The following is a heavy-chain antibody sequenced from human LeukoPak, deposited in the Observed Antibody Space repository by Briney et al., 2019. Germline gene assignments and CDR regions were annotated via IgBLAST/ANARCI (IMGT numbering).Heavy chain of an antibody. J-gene: IGHJ5*02. CDR3: ARERYDFWSGYSYKWFDP. D-gene: IGHD3-3*01. CDR1: GGSISSYY. V-gene: IGHV4-59*01. CDR2: IYYSGRT. Sequence: SETLSLTCTVSGGSISSYYWSWIRQPPGKGLEWIGYIYYSGRTNYNPSLKSRGTISVDTSNNQLSLKLSSVTAADTAVYYCARERYDFWSGYSYKWFDPWGQGTRVIVSS.